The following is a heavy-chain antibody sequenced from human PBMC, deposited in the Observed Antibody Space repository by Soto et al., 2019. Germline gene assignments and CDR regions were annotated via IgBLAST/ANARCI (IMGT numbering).Heavy chain of an antibody. CDR1: GFTFSSYS. CDR3: ASDSPIAARTFDY. V-gene: IGHV3-21*01. D-gene: IGHD6-6*01. CDR2: ISSSSSYI. Sequence: EVQLVESGGGLVKPGGSLRLSCAASGFTFSSYSMNWVRQAPGKGLEWVSSISSSSSYIYYADSVKGRFTISRDNANNSQYLQMNSLRAEDTAVYYCASDSPIAARTFDYWGQGTLVTVSS. J-gene: IGHJ4*02.